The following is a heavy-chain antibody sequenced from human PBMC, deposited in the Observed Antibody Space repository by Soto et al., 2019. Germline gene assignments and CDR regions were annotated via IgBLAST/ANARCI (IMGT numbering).Heavy chain of an antibody. J-gene: IGHJ6*02. V-gene: IGHV3-30*04. CDR1: GFTFIGYI. CDR3: AREGFGDGLDV. Sequence: VPLVESGGGVVQPGRSLRLSCTASGFTFIGYIMHWVRQAPGKGLEWVAVISQDGGRKFYADSVEGRFTISRDNSDNTLYLQMDSLRGGDTAVYYCAREGFGDGLDVWGHGTTVTV. D-gene: IGHD3-16*01. CDR2: ISQDGGRK.